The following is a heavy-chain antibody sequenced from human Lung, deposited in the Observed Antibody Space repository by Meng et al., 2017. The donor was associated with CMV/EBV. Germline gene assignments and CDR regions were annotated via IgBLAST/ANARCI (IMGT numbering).Heavy chain of an antibody. J-gene: IGHJ5*02. CDR3: ARDLRVGVVATCFDP. Sequence: GSLRLXCTVSGGSISSYSCYWGWIRQPPGRGLEWIGSIYYSGSTYYNPSLKSRVTISVDMSKNQFSLKLSSVTAADTAVYYCARDLRVGVVATCFDPWGHGTXVTVSS. CDR1: GGSISSYSCY. D-gene: IGHD3-3*01. CDR2: IYYSGST. V-gene: IGHV4-39*07.